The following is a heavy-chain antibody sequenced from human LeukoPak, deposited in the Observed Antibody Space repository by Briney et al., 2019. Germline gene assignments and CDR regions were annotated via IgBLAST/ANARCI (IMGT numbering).Heavy chain of an antibody. Sequence: PSETLSLTCTVSGGSISSGSYYWSWIRQPAGKGLEWIGRIYTSGSTNYNPSLKSRVTISVDTSKNQFSLKLSSVTAADTAVYYCARESGQQLVSYYFDYWGQGTLVTVSS. V-gene: IGHV4-61*02. CDR1: GGSISSGSYY. CDR2: IYTSGST. CDR3: ARESGQQLVSYYFDY. J-gene: IGHJ4*02. D-gene: IGHD6-13*01.